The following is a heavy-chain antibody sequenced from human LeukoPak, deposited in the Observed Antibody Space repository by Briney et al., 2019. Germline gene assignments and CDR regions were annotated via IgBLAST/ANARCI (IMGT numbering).Heavy chain of an antibody. D-gene: IGHD3-9*01. Sequence: GASVKVSCKASGYTFTSYGISWVRQAPGQGLEWMGWISAYNGNTNYAQKLQGRVTMTTDTSTSTAYMELRSLRSDDTAVYYCARDGPYYDILTGPPDYWGQGTLVTVSS. CDR3: ARDGPYYDILTGPPDY. V-gene: IGHV1-18*01. CDR1: GYTFTSYG. J-gene: IGHJ4*02. CDR2: ISAYNGNT.